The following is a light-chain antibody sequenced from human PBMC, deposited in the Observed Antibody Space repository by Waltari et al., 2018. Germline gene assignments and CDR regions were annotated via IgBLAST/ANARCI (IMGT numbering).Light chain of an antibody. CDR2: YVY. V-gene: IGLV2-11*01. Sequence: QSALTQPRSVSGSPGQSVTISCTGPSSDVGDYNYVSWYQQHPGKAPKVMIYYVYKRPSGVPGRFSGSKSGNTASLTISGLQAEDEADYYCCSYADSSTYVFGTGTQVTVL. CDR3: CSYADSSTYV. J-gene: IGLJ1*01. CDR1: SSDVGDYNY.